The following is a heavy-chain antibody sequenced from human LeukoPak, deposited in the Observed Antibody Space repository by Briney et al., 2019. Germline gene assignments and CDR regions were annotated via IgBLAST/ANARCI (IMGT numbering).Heavy chain of an antibody. CDR1: GYSFTSYW. Sequence: GESLKISCKGSGYSFTSYWIGWVRQMPGKGLEWMGIIYPGDSDTRYSPSFQGQVTISADKSISTAYLQWSSLKASDTAMYYCARTHYYGSGRSYFMDVWGKGTTVTVSS. D-gene: IGHD3-10*01. V-gene: IGHV5-51*01. J-gene: IGHJ6*03. CDR2: IYPGDSDT. CDR3: ARTHYYGSGRSYFMDV.